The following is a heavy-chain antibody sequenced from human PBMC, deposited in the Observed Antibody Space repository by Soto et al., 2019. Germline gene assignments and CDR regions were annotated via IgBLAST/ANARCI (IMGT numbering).Heavy chain of an antibody. D-gene: IGHD5-12*01. J-gene: IGHJ4*02. CDR1: GFTFGDYA. V-gene: IGHV3-49*03. Sequence: GGSLRLSCSTSGFTFGDYAMSWFRQAPGKGLKWVTFITSKAYGGTTEYAASVKGRFTISRDDSKSIAYLQMDSLKTEDTAVYYCTRAKWLTLPGDSWGRGTLVTVSS. CDR2: ITSKAYGGTT. CDR3: TRAKWLTLPGDS.